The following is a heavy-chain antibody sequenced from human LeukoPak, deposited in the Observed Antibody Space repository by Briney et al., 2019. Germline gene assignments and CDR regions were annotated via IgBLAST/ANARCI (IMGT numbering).Heavy chain of an antibody. CDR1: GFTFSSYG. CDR2: ISASGVMT. Sequence: GGSLRLSCAASGFTFSSYGMSWVRQAPGKGLEWVSSISASGVMTYYADSVKGRFTVSRDTSKNSLYLQMSSLTAADTAVYYCAKDRSIGTYYTFDHWGQGTLVTVSS. CDR3: AKDRSIGTYYTFDH. D-gene: IGHD1-26*01. J-gene: IGHJ4*02. V-gene: IGHV3-23*01.